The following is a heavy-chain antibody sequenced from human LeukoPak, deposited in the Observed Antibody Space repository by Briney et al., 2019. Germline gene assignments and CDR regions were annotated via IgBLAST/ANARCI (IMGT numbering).Heavy chain of an antibody. CDR2: IKPEGSER. CDR3: ARDRAYGAFDY. D-gene: IGHD4/OR15-4a*01. Sequence: GGSLRLSCAASGFIYSTSWMNWVRQAPGKGLEWVANIKPEGSERYYVDSVKGRFTISRDNAKHSLYLEMNSLTAEHTAVYYCARDRAYGAFDYWGQGTLVTVSS. J-gene: IGHJ4*02. V-gene: IGHV3-7*01. CDR1: GFIYSTSW.